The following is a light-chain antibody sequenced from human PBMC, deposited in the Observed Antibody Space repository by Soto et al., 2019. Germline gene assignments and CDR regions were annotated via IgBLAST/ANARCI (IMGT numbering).Light chain of an antibody. CDR3: QSYETKLSSTSV. J-gene: IGLJ1*01. V-gene: IGLV1-40*01. CDR2: GNN. Sequence: QSVLTQSPSVSGAPGQTVSISCTGTSSNIGIGFDVPWYQQVPATAPKLLIYGNNNRPSGVPDRLSGSKSGTSASLVMTGLRAEDEADYYYQSYETKLSSTSVFGTGTKLTVL. CDR1: SSNIGIGFD.